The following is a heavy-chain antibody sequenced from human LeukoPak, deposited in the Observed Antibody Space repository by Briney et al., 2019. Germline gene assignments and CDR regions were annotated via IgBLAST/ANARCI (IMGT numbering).Heavy chain of an antibody. CDR2: IYLGDSDT. CDR1: GYSFTSYW. V-gene: IGHV5-51*01. CDR3: ARMGLSGNVDTAMVPDY. Sequence: GESLKISCKGSGYSFTSYWIGWVRQMPGKGLEWMGIIYLGDSDTRYSPSFQGQVTISADKSISTAYLQWSSLKASDTAMYYCARMGLSGNVDTAMVPDYWGQGTLVTVSS. J-gene: IGHJ4*02. D-gene: IGHD5-18*01.